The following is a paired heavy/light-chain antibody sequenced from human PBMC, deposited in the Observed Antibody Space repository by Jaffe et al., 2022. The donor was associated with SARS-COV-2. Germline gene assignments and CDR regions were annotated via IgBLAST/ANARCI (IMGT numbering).Heavy chain of an antibody. V-gene: IGHV3-23*01. Sequence: EVQLLESGGGLVQPGGSLRLSCAASGFTFSSYAMSWVRQAPGKGLEWVSAISGSGGSTYYADSVKGRFTISRDNSKNTLYLQMNSLRAEDTAVYYCAKGDSSSKKWDSGYPSFFDYWGQGTLVTVSS. J-gene: IGHJ4*02. CDR2: ISGSGGST. CDR3: AKGDSSSKKWDSGYPSFFDY. CDR1: GFTFSSYA. D-gene: IGHD6-13*01.
Light chain of an antibody. CDR1: SGHSSYA. Sequence: QLVLTQSPSASASLGASVKLTCTLSSGHSSYAIAWHQQQPEKGPRYLMKLNSDGSHSKGDGIPDRFSGSSSGAERYLTISSLQSEDEADYYCQTWGTGFVVFGGGTKLTVL. CDR2: LNSDGSH. J-gene: IGLJ2*01. V-gene: IGLV4-69*01. CDR3: QTWGTGFVV.